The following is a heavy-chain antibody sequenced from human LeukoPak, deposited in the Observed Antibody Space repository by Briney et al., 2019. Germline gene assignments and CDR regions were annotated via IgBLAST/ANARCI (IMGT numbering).Heavy chain of an antibody. CDR3: AREEHRVNNWFDP. V-gene: IGHV3-48*02. J-gene: IGHJ5*02. Sequence: PGGSLRLSCAAPGFTFSSYSMTWVRQAPGKGLEWVSYISSSSSTIYYADSVKGRFTISRDNAKNSLYLQMNSLRDEDTAVYYCAREEHRVNNWFDPWGQGTLVTVSS. CDR2: ISSSSSTI. D-gene: IGHD1/OR15-1a*01. CDR1: GFTFSSYS.